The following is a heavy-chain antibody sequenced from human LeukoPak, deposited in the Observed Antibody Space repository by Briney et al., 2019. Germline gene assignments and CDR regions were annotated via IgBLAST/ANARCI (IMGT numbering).Heavy chain of an antibody. J-gene: IGHJ4*02. CDR2: INHSGST. D-gene: IGHD3-22*01. CDR1: GGSFSGYY. V-gene: IGHV4-34*01. CDR3: ARRYYYDSSGYYYFDY. Sequence: PSETLSLTCAVYGGSFSGYYWSWIRQPPGKGLEWIGEINHSGSTNHNPSLKSRVTISVDTSKNQFSLKLSSVTAADTAVYYCARRYYYDSSGYYYFDYWGQGTLVTVSS.